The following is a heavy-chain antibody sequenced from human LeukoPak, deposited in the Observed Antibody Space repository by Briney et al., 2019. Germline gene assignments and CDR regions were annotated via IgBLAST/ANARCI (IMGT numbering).Heavy chain of an antibody. V-gene: IGHV3-30*04. D-gene: IGHD6-13*01. CDR1: GFTFSRYA. CDR3: ARYAAAAAAPTERCYFDC. J-gene: IGHJ4*02. Sequence: GALRLSCAASGFTFSRYAMHWVRQAPGKGLEWVAVISSDGSSEYYRDSVKGRFTISRDNFKNTLHLQMNSLRAEDTSVYYCARYAAAAAAPTERCYFDCWGQGTLVTVSS. CDR2: ISSDGSSE.